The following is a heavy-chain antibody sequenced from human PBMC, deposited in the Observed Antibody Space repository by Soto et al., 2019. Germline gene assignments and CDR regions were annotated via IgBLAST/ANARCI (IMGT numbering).Heavy chain of an antibody. CDR1: GYTFTSYY. D-gene: IGHD3-22*01. CDR3: ASVIRPDYYDSSGYYDY. J-gene: IGHJ4*02. CDR2: INPSGGST. V-gene: IGHV1-46*01. Sequence: QVQLVQSGAEVKKPGASVKVSCKASGYTFTSYYMHWVRQAPGQGLEWMGIINPSGGSTSYAQKFQGRVTMTRDTSTSTVYMELRSLRSEDTAVYYCASVIRPDYYDSSGYYDYWGQGTLVTVSS.